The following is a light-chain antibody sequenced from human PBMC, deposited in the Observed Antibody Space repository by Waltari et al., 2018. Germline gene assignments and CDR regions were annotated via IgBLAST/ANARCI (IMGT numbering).Light chain of an antibody. Sequence: EIVLTRSPGSLSLSPGERATLSCRASQSVDNTYLAWYQKKPGQAPRLLIFAASSRATGIPDRFSGGGSGTDFTLTISRLEPEDFAVYYCHHYGGSLPNTFGQGTKLEIK. CDR3: HHYGGSLPNT. CDR1: QSVDNTY. J-gene: IGKJ2*01. V-gene: IGKV3-20*01. CDR2: AAS.